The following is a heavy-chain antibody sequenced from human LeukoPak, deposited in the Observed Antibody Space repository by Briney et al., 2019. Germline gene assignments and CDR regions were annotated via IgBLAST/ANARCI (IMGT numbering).Heavy chain of an antibody. CDR2: ISGSGGST. V-gene: IGHV3-23*01. D-gene: IGHD3-10*01. CDR3: AKEPSIYGSGIGAFDI. J-gene: IGHJ3*02. CDR1: GFTFSSYA. Sequence: PGGSLRLSCAASGFTFSSYAMSWVRQAPGKGLEWVSAISGSGGSTYYADSVKGRFTISRDNSKNTLYLQMNSLRAEDTAVHYCAKEPSIYGSGIGAFDIWGQGTMVTVSS.